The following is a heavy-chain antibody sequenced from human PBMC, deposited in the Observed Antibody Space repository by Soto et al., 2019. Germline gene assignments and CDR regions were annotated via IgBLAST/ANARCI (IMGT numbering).Heavy chain of an antibody. CDR2: IYYSGST. J-gene: IGHJ5*01. Sequence: SETLSLTCTVSGGSISSSSYYWGWIRQPPGKGLEWIGSIYYSGSTYYNPSLKSRVTISVDTSKNQFSLKLSSVTAADTAVYYCARVNYDSSGYYCRGLEWFDSWGQGTLVTVSS. CDR1: GGSISSSSYY. V-gene: IGHV4-39*01. D-gene: IGHD3-22*01. CDR3: ARVNYDSSGYYCRGLEWFDS.